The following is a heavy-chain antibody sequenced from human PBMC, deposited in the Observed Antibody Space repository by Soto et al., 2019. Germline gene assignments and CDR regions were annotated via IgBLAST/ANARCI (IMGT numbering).Heavy chain of an antibody. Sequence: QVQLQESGPGLVKPSQTLSLTCTVSGGSISSGGYYWSWIRQHPGKGLEWIGYIYYSGSTYYNPSLKSRVTISVDTSKNQFSLKLSSVTAADTAVYYCARDRLSPLVPAAIGAFDIWGQGTMVTVSS. D-gene: IGHD2-2*01. J-gene: IGHJ3*02. CDR1: GGSISSGGYY. V-gene: IGHV4-31*03. CDR2: IYYSGST. CDR3: ARDRLSPLVPAAIGAFDI.